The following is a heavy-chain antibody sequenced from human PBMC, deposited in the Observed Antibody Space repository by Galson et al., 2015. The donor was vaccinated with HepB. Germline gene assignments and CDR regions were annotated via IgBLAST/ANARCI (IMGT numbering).Heavy chain of an antibody. CDR2: IWYDGSNK. D-gene: IGHD3-16*02. Sequence: SLRLSCAASGFTFSSYGMHWVRQAPGKGLEWVAVIWYDGSNKYYADSVKGRFTISRDNSKNTLYLQMNSLRAEDTAVYYCARDDVTFGGVIPFDYWGQGTLVTVSS. V-gene: IGHV3-33*08. CDR1: GFTFSSYG. J-gene: IGHJ4*02. CDR3: ARDDVTFGGVIPFDY.